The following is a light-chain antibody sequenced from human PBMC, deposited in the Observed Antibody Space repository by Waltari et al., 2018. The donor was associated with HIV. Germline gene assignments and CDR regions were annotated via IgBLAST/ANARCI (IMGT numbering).Light chain of an antibody. CDR2: IND. V-gene: IGLV1-44*01. CDR1: MSNIGTTS. CDR3: AALDDRMSGYVV. J-gene: IGLJ2*01. Sequence: QSGLTQPPSASGAPGQRVIISCSGSMSNIGTTSVNWYQQLPGTAPKLLIYINDQRPSGGPDRFSGSKSGTAASLAISGLQSEYEATYYCAALDDRMSGYVVFGGGTKLTVL.